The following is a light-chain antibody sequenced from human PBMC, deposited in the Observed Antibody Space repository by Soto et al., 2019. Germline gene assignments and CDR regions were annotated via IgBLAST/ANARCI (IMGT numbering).Light chain of an antibody. J-gene: IGKJ5*01. CDR2: GAS. CDR1: QSISSK. Sequence: EIVMTQSPDTLSVSPGERATLSCRASQSISSKLAWYQQKPGQAPRLLIYGASNRATGIPARFSGSGSGTEFTLTISSLQSDDSAVYYCQQHNNWPLAFGQGTLLEIK. V-gene: IGKV3-15*01. CDR3: QQHNNWPLA.